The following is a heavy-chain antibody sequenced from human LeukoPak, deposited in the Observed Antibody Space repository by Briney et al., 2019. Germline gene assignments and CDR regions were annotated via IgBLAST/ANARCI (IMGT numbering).Heavy chain of an antibody. CDR3: ARVSRYFDWSQPHFDY. CDR2: IGGSGSSR. Sequence: PGGSLRLSCAASGFIFSSHAMNWVRQAPGKGLEWVSAIGGSGSSRSYADSVKGRFAISRDNSKNTLYLQMNSLRAEDTAVYYCARVSRYFDWSQPHFDYWGQGTLVTVSS. CDR1: GFIFSSHA. J-gene: IGHJ4*02. V-gene: IGHV3-23*01. D-gene: IGHD3-9*01.